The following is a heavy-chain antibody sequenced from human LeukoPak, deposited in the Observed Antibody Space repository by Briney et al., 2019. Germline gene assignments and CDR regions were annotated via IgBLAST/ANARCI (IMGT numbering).Heavy chain of an antibody. CDR1: GFTFSSYW. Sequence: GGSLRLSCAASGFTFSSYWMHWVRHAPGKGLVWVSRINSDGSSTSYADSVKGRFTISRDNAKNTLYLQMNSLRAEDTAVYYCARSWSSWYSAFDYWGQGTLVTVSS. J-gene: IGHJ4*02. CDR2: INSDGSST. V-gene: IGHV3-74*01. D-gene: IGHD6-13*01. CDR3: ARSWSSWYSAFDY.